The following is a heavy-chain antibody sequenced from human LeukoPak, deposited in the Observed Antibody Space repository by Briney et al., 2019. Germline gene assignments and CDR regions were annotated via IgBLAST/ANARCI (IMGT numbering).Heavy chain of an antibody. V-gene: IGHV3-30*18. Sequence: GRSLRLSCAASGFTFSSYGMRWVRQAPGKGLEWVAFISYDGSHKYYADSVKGRFTISRDNSENTLFLQMNSLSSEDTAVYYCAKKGAVGIAAAAFDNWGQGTLVTVSS. D-gene: IGHD6-13*01. J-gene: IGHJ4*02. CDR3: AKKGAVGIAAAAFDN. CDR2: ISYDGSHK. CDR1: GFTFSSYG.